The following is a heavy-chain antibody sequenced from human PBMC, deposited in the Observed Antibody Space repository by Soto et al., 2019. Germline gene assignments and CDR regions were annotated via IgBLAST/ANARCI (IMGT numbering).Heavy chain of an antibody. D-gene: IGHD3-9*01. J-gene: IGHJ5*02. V-gene: IGHV4-31*03. CDR1: GGSISSGGYY. Sequence: SETLSLTCTVSGGSISSGGYYWSWIRQHPGKGLEWIGYIYYSGSTYYNPSLKSRVTISVDTSKNQFSLKLSSVTAADTALYYCARDRRFDWLPNNWFDPWGQGTLVTVSS. CDR3: ARDRRFDWLPNNWFDP. CDR2: IYYSGST.